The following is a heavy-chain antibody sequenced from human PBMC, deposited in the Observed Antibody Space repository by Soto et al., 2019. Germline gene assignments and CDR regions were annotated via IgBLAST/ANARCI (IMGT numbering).Heavy chain of an antibody. Sequence: QVQLVESGGGVVQPGKSLRLSCIASGFIFNDYGMHWVRQAPGKGLEWVAGIWYDGRKQYYADSVEGRVTISRDNPRXXXXXXXXXXXXXXXXXXXXXXXXXXXSDYDLVYWGQGTHVSVSS. D-gene: IGHD5-12*01. CDR3: XXXXXXXSDYDLVY. V-gene: IGHV3-33*01. CDR2: IWYDGRKQ. J-gene: IGHJ4*02. CDR1: GFIFNDYG.